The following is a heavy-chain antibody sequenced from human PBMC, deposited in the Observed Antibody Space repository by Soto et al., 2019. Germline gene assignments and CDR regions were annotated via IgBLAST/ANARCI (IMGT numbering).Heavy chain of an antibody. Sequence: SETLSLTCTVSGGSMSNGYYYWSWVRQDPGKGLEWIGHIYHSGRTYYNPSLKSRVGILVDTSKNQFSLNLTSVTAADTAVYYCARDSGGYSSSSRSYYYYGMDVWGQGTTVTVSS. D-gene: IGHD6-6*01. V-gene: IGHV4-31*03. CDR3: ARDSGGYSSSSRSYYYYGMDV. J-gene: IGHJ6*02. CDR2: IYHSGRT. CDR1: GGSMSNGYYY.